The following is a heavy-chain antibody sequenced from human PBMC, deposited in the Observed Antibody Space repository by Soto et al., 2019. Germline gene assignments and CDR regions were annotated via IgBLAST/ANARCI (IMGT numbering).Heavy chain of an antibody. CDR2: INIDGITT. V-gene: IGHV3-74*01. CDR1: GFTFSSYW. CDR3: ARGIVCIGGSCYSSAFDF. D-gene: IGHD2-15*01. J-gene: IGHJ3*01. Sequence: GGSLRLSCAASGFTFSSYWMHWVRQAPGKGLVWVSHINIDGITTTYADSVKGRFTISRDNAKNTLYLQMNSLRAEDTAVYYCARGIVCIGGSCYSSAFDFRCQGTMVTVSS.